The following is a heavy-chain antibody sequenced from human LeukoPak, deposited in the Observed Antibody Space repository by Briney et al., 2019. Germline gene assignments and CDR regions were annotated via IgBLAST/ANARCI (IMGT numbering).Heavy chain of an antibody. CDR2: INSDGSST. J-gene: IGHJ2*01. D-gene: IGHD1-26*01. Sequence: GSLRLSCAASGFTFSTYWMHWVRQAPGKGLVWVSRINSDGSSTTYADSVKGRFTISRDNGKNTLYLQMNSLRAEDTAVYYCARVGPISKNWYFDLWGRGTLVTVSS. CDR3: ARVGPISKNWYFDL. V-gene: IGHV3-74*01. CDR1: GFTFSTYW.